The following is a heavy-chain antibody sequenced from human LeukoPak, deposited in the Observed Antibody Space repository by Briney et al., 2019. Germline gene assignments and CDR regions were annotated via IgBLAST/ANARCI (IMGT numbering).Heavy chain of an antibody. V-gene: IGHV3-74*01. D-gene: IGHD2/OR15-2a*01. Sequence: GRSLRLSCAASGFTFSSYGMHWVRQAPGKGLVWVSHVNSDGSATSYADSVKGRFTISRDNAKNTVYLHMNSLRVEDTAVYYCTSFYETNWGQGTLVTVSS. J-gene: IGHJ4*02. CDR2: VNSDGSAT. CDR3: TSFYETN. CDR1: GFTFSSYG.